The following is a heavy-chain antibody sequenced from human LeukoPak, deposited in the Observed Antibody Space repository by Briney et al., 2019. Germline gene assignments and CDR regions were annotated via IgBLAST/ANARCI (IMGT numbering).Heavy chain of an antibody. CDR1: GYPFDNFG. CDR2: ISAYNGNT. V-gene: IGHV1-18*01. J-gene: IGHJ4*02. CDR3: ARDRLGGDLTGESLY. D-gene: IGHD4-17*01. Sequence: GAAVKVSCKASGYPFDNFGLTWVRQAPGQGLGWMGWISAYNGNTHYAQKFRGRLTMTTDTSTTTAYLELRSLKSDDTAVYYCARDRLGGDLTGESLYWGQGTLVTVSS.